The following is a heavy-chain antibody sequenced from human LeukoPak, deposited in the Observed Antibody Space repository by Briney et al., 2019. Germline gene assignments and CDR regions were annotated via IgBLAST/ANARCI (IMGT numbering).Heavy chain of an antibody. CDR1: GFTFSSYS. V-gene: IGHV3-21*01. Sequence: GGSLRLSCAASGFTFSSYSMNWVRQAPGKGLEWVSSISSSSSYIYYADSVKGRFTISRDNAKNSLYLQMNSLRAEDTAVYYCARTDSHETDAFDIWGQGTMVTVSS. D-gene: IGHD3-22*01. CDR3: ARTDSHETDAFDI. CDR2: ISSSSSYI. J-gene: IGHJ3*02.